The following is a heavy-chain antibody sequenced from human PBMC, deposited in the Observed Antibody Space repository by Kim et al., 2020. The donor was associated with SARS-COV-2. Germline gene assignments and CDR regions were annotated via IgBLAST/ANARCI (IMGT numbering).Heavy chain of an antibody. J-gene: IGHJ6*02. CDR2: IYYSGST. CDR1: GGSISSYY. D-gene: IGHD6-19*01. CDR3: ARVALAVAGDYYYYYGMDV. Sequence: SETLSLTCTVSGGSISSYYWSWIRQPPGKGLEWIGYIYYSGSTNYNPSLKSRVTISVDTSKNQFSLKLSSVTAADTAVYYCARVALAVAGDYYYYYGMDVWGQGTTVTVSS. V-gene: IGHV4-59*13.